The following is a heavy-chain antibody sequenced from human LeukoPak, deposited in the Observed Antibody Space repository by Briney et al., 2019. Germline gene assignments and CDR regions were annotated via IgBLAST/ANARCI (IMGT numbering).Heavy chain of an antibody. J-gene: IGHJ6*02. D-gene: IGHD5-18*01. Sequence: VASVKVPCKASGYTFTSYGISWVRQAPGQGLEWMGWISAYNGNTNYAQKLQGRVTMTTDTSTSTAYMELRSLRSDDTAVYYCARDRAAMVRDYYYGMDVWGQGTTVTVSS. CDR2: ISAYNGNT. CDR3: ARDRAAMVRDYYYGMDV. CDR1: GYTFTSYG. V-gene: IGHV1-18*01.